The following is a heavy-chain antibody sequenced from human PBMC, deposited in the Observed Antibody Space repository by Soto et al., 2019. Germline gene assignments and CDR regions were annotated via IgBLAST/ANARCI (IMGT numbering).Heavy chain of an antibody. J-gene: IGHJ6*03. CDR3: ARLDTGTTLGADLNSNYYYYMDV. CDR2: IYYSGST. V-gene: IGHV4-59*08. Sequence: SETLSLTCTVSGGSISSYYWSWIRQPPGKGLEWIGYIYYSGSTNYNPSLKSRVTISVDTSKNQFSLKLSSVTAADTAVYYCARLDTGTTLGADLNSNYYYYMDVWGKGTTVTVSS. CDR1: GGSISSYY. D-gene: IGHD1-7*01.